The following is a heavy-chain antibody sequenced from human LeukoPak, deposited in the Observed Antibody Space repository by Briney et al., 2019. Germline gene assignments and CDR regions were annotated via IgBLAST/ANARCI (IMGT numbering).Heavy chain of an antibody. D-gene: IGHD2-15*01. V-gene: IGHV1-2*02. CDR3: ARGLGYCSGGSCYSYFDL. J-gene: IGHJ2*01. CDR1: GYTFTGYY. Sequence: ASVKVSCKASGYTFTGYYMHWVRQAPGQGLEWMGWINPNSGGTNYAQKFQGRVTMTRDTSISTAYMELSRLRSDDTAVYYCARGLGYCSGGSCYSYFDLWGRGTLVTVSS. CDR2: INPNSGGT.